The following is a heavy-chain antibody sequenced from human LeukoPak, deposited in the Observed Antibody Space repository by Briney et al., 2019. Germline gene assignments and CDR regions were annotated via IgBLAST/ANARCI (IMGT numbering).Heavy chain of an antibody. D-gene: IGHD6-19*01. CDR1: GYTFTGYY. Sequence: ASVKVSCKASGYTFTGYYMHWVRQAPGQGLEWMGWINPNTGGTHYAQKFQGRVTMTRDTSISTAYMELSRLRSDDTAVYYCARMDSSGWYAYFQHWGQGTLVTVSS. CDR3: ARMDSSGWYAYFQH. J-gene: IGHJ1*01. CDR2: INPNTGGT. V-gene: IGHV1-2*02.